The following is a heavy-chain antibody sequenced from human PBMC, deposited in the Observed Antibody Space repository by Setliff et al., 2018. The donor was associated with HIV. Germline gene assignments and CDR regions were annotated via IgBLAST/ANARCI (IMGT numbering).Heavy chain of an antibody. CDR2: IYFTGDS. Sequence: SETLSLTCSMSNGSINDYYWGWIRQPPGKGLQWIGSIYFTGDSYYDPSLKSRVTTSVDTSNNQFSLILSPVTAADTAVYYCARQTGLRGYYGSNGLYYFDYWGKGMLVTVSS. CDR3: ARQTGLRGYYGSNGLYYFDY. J-gene: IGHJ4*02. CDR1: NGSINDYY. V-gene: IGHV4-39*01. D-gene: IGHD3-10*01.